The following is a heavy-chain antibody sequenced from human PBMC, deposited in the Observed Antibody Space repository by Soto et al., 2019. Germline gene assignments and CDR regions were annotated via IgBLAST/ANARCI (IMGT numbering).Heavy chain of an antibody. V-gene: IGHV4-31*03. D-gene: IGHD2-15*01. J-gene: IGHJ4*02. CDR1: CGSIRSGDYY. Sequence: SETLSLTCSVSCGSIRSGDYYWSWIRHDPGKGLEWIGSIHYNGNRFYNPSLKSRISISVDTSKSQFSLNLTAVTAADTAVYYCARDWHFRGSGDSWGQGSLVTV. CDR3: ARDWHFRGSGDS. CDR2: IHYNGNR.